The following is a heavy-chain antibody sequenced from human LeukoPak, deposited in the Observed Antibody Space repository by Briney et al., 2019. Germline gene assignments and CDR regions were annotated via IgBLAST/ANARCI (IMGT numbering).Heavy chain of an antibody. V-gene: IGHV3-21*04. J-gene: IGHJ4*02. CDR1: GFTFSSYS. CDR2: ISSSSSYI. Sequence: GGSLRLSCAASGFTFSSYSMNWVRQAPGKGLEWVSSISSSSSYIYYADSVKGRFTISRDNSKNTLYLQMNSLRAEDTAVYYCAKGPVITIFGVVIPNDYWGQGTLVTVSS. CDR3: AKGPVITIFGVVIPNDY. D-gene: IGHD3-3*01.